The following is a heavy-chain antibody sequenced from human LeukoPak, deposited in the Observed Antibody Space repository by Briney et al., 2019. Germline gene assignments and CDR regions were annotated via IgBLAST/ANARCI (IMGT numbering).Heavy chain of an antibody. V-gene: IGHV3-53*01. J-gene: IGHJ4*02. D-gene: IGHD3-10*01. CDR2: IYSGGST. CDR1: GFTVSSNY. CDR3: AIRWFGELSLDY. Sequence: PGGSLRLSCAASGFTVSSNYMSWVRQAPGKGLEWVSVIYSGGSTYYADSVKGRFTISRDNSKNTLYLQMNSLRAEETAVYYCAIRWFGELSLDYWGQGTLVTVSS.